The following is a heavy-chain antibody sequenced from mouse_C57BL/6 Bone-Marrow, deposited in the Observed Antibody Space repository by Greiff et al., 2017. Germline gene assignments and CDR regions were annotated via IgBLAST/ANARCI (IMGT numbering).Heavy chain of an antibody. Sequence: QVQLQQPGAELVRPGTSVKLSCKASGYTFTSYWLHWVKQRPGQGLEWIGVIDPSDSYTNYNQKFKGKATLTVDTSYSTAYMQLSSLTSEDSAVYYCARKEEYYYGSSYNYAMDYWGQGTSVTVSS. J-gene: IGHJ4*01. CDR3: ARKEEYYYGSSYNYAMDY. D-gene: IGHD1-1*01. CDR1: GYTFTSYW. V-gene: IGHV1-59*01. CDR2: IDPSDSYT.